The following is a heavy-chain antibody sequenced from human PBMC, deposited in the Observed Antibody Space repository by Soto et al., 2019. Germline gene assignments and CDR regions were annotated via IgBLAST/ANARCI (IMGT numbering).Heavy chain of an antibody. D-gene: IGHD2-2*01. V-gene: IGHV2-70*04. CDR3: ARIRGGYCSSTSCPGDAFDI. J-gene: IGHJ3*02. CDR2: IEWVDDK. CDR1: IR. Sequence: IRVSWIRQPPGKALEWLASIEWVDDKFYSTSLKTRLTISKDTSKNQVVLTMTNMDPVDTATYYCARIRGGYCSSTSCPGDAFDIWGQGTMVTVSS.